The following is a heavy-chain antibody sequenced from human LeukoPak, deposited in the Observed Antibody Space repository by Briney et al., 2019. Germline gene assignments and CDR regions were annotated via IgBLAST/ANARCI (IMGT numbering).Heavy chain of an antibody. CDR1: GFTFSSYW. V-gene: IGHV3-7*01. J-gene: IGHJ6*02. CDR3: ARSMDV. CDR2: ISQDGSAR. Sequence: GGSLRLPCVGSGFTFSSYWMNWVRQAPGKGLEWVANISQDGSARYYVDSVKGRFTISRDNAKNSVFLQMNSLRAEDTAVYYCARSMDVWGQGTTVTVSS.